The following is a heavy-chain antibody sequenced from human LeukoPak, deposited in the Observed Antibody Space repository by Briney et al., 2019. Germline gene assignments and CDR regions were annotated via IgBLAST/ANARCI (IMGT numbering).Heavy chain of an antibody. J-gene: IGHJ4*02. V-gene: IGHV3-30-3*01. D-gene: IGHD3-3*01. Sequence: GRSLRLSCAASGFTFSSYAMHWVRQAPGKGLEWVAVISYDGSNKYYADSVKGRFTISRDNSKNTLYLQMNSLRAEDTAVYYCARVCYDFWSGYSPYDYWGQGTLVTVSS. CDR1: GFTFSSYA. CDR2: ISYDGSNK. CDR3: ARVCYDFWSGYSPYDY.